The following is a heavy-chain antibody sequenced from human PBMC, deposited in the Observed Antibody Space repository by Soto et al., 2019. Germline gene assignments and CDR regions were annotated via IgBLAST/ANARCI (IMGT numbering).Heavy chain of an antibody. Sequence: EVQLLESGGGLVQPGGSLRLSCAASGFTFSSYAMSWVRQAPGKGLEWVSAISGSGGSTYYADSVKGRFTISRDNSKNTLYLQMNSLRAEDTAVYYCAKDLLGYCSGGSCYFGAFDIWGQGTMVTDSS. D-gene: IGHD2-15*01. CDR1: GFTFSSYA. CDR2: ISGSGGST. V-gene: IGHV3-23*01. J-gene: IGHJ3*02. CDR3: AKDLLGYCSGGSCYFGAFDI.